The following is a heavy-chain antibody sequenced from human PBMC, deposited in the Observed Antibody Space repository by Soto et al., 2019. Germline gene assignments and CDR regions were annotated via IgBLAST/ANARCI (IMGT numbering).Heavy chain of an antibody. V-gene: IGHV4-4*02. CDR3: ANRRYSYGYVAY. CDR1: GGSISSSNW. CDR2: IYHSGST. D-gene: IGHD5-18*01. Sequence: PSETLSLTCAVSGGSISSSNWWSWVRQPPGKGLEWIGEIYHSGSTNYNPSLKSRVTISVDKSKNQFSLKLSSVTAADTAVYYCANRRYSYGYVAYWGQGTLVTVSS. J-gene: IGHJ4*02.